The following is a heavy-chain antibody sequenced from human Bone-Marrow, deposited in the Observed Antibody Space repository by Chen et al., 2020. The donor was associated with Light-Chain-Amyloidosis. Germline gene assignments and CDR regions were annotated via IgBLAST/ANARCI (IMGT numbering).Heavy chain of an antibody. CDR3: ARVAARGYDFGRNWYFDL. CDR2: ISTSGSTI. Sequence: EEQLVESGGGLVQPGGSLRLSCAASGFTFSNYEMNWVRQAPGKGLEWVSFISTSGSTIYYTDSVLGRFTISRDNAKNSLYLQMNSRRLEDTAVYYCARVAARGYDFGRNWYFDLWGRGTLITVSS. D-gene: IGHD5-12*01. J-gene: IGHJ2*01. CDR1: GFTFSNYE. V-gene: IGHV3-48*03.